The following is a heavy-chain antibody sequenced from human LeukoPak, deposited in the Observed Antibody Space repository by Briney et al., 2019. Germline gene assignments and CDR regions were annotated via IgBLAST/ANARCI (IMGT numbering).Heavy chain of an antibody. Sequence: GSLRLSCAASGFTFSSYAMSWVRQPPGKGLEWVSAISGSGGSTYYADSVKGRFTISRDNSKNTPYLQMNSLRAEDTAVYYCAKDDRSTSYYNWFDPWGQGTLVTVSS. D-gene: IGHD2-2*01. CDR3: AKDDRSTSYYNWFDP. CDR1: GFTFSSYA. J-gene: IGHJ5*02. CDR2: ISGSGGST. V-gene: IGHV3-23*01.